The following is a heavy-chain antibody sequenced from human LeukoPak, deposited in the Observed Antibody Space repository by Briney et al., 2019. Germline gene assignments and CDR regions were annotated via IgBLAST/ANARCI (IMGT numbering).Heavy chain of an antibody. D-gene: IGHD3-10*01. CDR2: INHSGST. V-gene: IGHV4-34*01. Sequence: PSETLSLTCAVYGGSFSGYYWSWIRQPPGKGLEWIGEINHSGSTNYNSSLKSRVTISVDTSKNQFSLKLSSVTAADTAVYYCARSSLPMVRGVRLIDYGARETLVPVSS. J-gene: IGHJ4*02. CDR1: GGSFSGYY. CDR3: ARSSLPMVRGVRLIDY.